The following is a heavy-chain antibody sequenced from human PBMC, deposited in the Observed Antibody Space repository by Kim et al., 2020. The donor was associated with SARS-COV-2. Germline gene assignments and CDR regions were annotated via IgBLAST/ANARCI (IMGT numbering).Heavy chain of an antibody. J-gene: IGHJ4*02. D-gene: IGHD2-21*01. CDR3: AKGVITSGFDY. V-gene: IGHV3-23*01. CDR1: GFTFSTSP. CDR2: ISWDGTKT. Sequence: GGSLRLSCVASGFTFSTSPMGWVRQAPGKGLEWVSRISWDGTKTYYADSVKGRVTMSSDKSKNMVYLHMNSLRVEDTAVYYCAKGVITSGFDYWVQGTQV.